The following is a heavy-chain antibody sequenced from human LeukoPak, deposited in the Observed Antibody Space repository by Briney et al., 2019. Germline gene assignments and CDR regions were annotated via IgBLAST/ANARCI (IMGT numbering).Heavy chain of an antibody. Sequence: RSLRLSCAASGFTFSSYAMHWVRQAPGKGLEWVAVISYDGSNKYYADSVKGRFTISRDNSKNTLYLQMNSLRAEDTAVYYCARDQHSGYDYRSGYYYYGMDVWGQGTTVTVSS. CDR1: GFTFSSYA. V-gene: IGHV3-30-3*01. D-gene: IGHD5-12*01. CDR3: ARDQHSGYDYRSGYYYYGMDV. J-gene: IGHJ6*02. CDR2: ISYDGSNK.